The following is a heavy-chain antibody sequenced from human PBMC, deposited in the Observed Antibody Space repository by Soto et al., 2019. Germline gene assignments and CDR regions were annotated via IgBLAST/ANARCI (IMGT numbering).Heavy chain of an antibody. V-gene: IGHV3-74*01. CDR3: VRGDKGNFNRFT. D-gene: IGHD3-10*01. Sequence: GGTLRLSCAASGFTFSNYWMHWVRQAPGKGLVWVSRLLGDGTNKVYADSVTGRFIISRDNAKNMLYLQMNNLRPEETAIYYCVRGDKGNFNRFTWGQATLATVS. CDR2: LLGDGTNK. J-gene: IGHJ4*02. CDR1: GFTFSNYW.